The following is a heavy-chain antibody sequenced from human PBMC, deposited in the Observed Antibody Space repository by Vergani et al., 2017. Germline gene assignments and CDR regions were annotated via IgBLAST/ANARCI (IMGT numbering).Heavy chain of an antibody. J-gene: IGHJ6*02. Sequence: EVQLLESGGGLVQPGGSLRLSCAASGFTFSTYAMSWVRQAPGKGLEWVSAISGYGGSTNYADSVKGRFTISRDNSKSTLYLQMNSLRVEDTAVYYCAKRNQYSSSSPYYYYYGMDVWGQGTTVTVSS. D-gene: IGHD6-6*01. CDR2: ISGYGGST. CDR3: AKRNQYSSSSPYYYYYGMDV. CDR1: GFTFSTYA. V-gene: IGHV3-23*01.